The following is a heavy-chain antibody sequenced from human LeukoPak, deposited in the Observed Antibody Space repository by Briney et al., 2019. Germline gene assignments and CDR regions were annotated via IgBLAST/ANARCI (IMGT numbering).Heavy chain of an antibody. CDR2: IYYSGST. Sequence: SETLSLTCTVSGGSISSSSYYWGWIRQPPGKGLEWIGSIYYSGSTYYNPSLKSRVTISVDTSKNQFSLKLSSVTAADTAVYYCARDQCFGESPFDYWGQGTLVTVSS. CDR3: ARDQCFGESPFDY. V-gene: IGHV4-39*07. D-gene: IGHD3-10*01. CDR1: GGSISSSSYY. J-gene: IGHJ4*02.